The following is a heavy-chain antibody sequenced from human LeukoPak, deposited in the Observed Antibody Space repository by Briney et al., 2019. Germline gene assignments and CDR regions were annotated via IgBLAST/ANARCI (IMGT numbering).Heavy chain of an antibody. Sequence: SETLSLTCTVSGGSISSSSYYWGWIRQPPGKGLEWIGSIYYSGSTYYNPSLKSRVTISVDTSKNQFSLKLSSLTAADTAVYYCASIRLGELSPIDYWGQGTLVTVSS. CDR2: IYYSGST. CDR3: ASIRLGELSPIDY. CDR1: GGSISSSSYY. D-gene: IGHD3-16*02. J-gene: IGHJ4*02. V-gene: IGHV4-39*07.